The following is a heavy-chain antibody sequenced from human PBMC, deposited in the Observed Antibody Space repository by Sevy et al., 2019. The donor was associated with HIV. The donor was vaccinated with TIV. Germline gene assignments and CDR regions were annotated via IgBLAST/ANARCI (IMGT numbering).Heavy chain of an antibody. D-gene: IGHD4-4*01. V-gene: IGHV3-30-3*01. CDR1: GFTFSSYA. CDR2: ISYDGSNK. J-gene: IGHJ4*02. Sequence: GESLKISCAASGFTFSSYAMHWVRQAPGKGLVWVAVISYDGSNKYYADSVKGRFTISRDNSKNTLYLQMNSLRAEDTAVYYCAREPARAQSYYFDYWGQGTLVTVSS. CDR3: AREPARAQSYYFDY.